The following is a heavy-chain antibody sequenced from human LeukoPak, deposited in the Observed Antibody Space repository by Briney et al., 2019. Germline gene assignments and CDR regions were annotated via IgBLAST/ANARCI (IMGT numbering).Heavy chain of an antibody. CDR2: IWYDGSNK. V-gene: IGHV3-33*01. J-gene: IGHJ4*02. D-gene: IGHD2-8*01. Sequence: GGSLRLSCAASGFTFSSHGMHWVRQAPGKGLEWVAVIWYDGSNKYYADSVKGRFTISRDNSKNTLYLQMNSLRAEDTAVYYCARLATIMVAFDYWGQGTLVTVSS. CDR1: GFTFSSHG. CDR3: ARLATIMVAFDY.